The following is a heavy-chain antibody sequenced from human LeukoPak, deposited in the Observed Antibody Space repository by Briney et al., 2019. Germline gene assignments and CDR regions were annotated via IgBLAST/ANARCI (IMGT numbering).Heavy chain of an antibody. CDR1: GGSISNYY. D-gene: IGHD2/OR15-2a*01. Sequence: PSVTVSLTCTVSGGSISNYYWSWIRQPAGRGLEWIGRISSSGSTNYNPSLRSRVTMSVDTSTNQFSLKLTSVTAADTAVFYCARSAVNTADFDYWGQGTLVTVSS. CDR2: ISSSGST. CDR3: ARSAVNTADFDY. J-gene: IGHJ4*02. V-gene: IGHV4-4*07.